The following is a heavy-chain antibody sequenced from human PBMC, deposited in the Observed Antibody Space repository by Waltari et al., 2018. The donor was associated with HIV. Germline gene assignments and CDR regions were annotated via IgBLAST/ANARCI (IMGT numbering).Heavy chain of an antibody. Sequence: EVQLVESGGGLVKHGGYLCLSCGAYGVRFSDVWLNWVRQAPGQGLEWVGQIKSKTEGWTTDYAAPVKGRFTISRDDSKNMLFLEMNSLNTDDTASYYCTVGKSSGYYWGQGTLVTVSS. CDR3: TVGKSSGYY. CDR2: IKSKTEGWTT. J-gene: IGHJ4*02. V-gene: IGHV3-15*01. D-gene: IGHD3-22*01. CDR1: GVRFSDVW.